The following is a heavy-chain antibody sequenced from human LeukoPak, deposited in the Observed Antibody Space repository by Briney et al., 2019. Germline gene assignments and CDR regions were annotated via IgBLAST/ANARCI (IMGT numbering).Heavy chain of an antibody. J-gene: IGHJ6*04. CDR2: INPNSGGT. CDR1: GYTFTGYY. CDR3: ARGTMVRGVIIAYYYYYYGMDA. Sequence: ASVKVSCKASGYTFTGYYMHWVRQAPGQGLEWMGWINPNSGGTNYAQKFQGWVTMTRDTSISTAYMELSRLRSDDTAVYYCARGTMVRGVIIAYYYYYYGMDAWGKGTTVTVSS. D-gene: IGHD3-10*01. V-gene: IGHV1-2*04.